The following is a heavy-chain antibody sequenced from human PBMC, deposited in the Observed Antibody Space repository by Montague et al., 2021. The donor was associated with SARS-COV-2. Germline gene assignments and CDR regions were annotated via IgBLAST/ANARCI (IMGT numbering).Heavy chain of an antibody. Sequence: SETLSLTYTVSGGSMSDHYWAWIRQPPGEGLEWLAYIYYSGGINSNASLKSRVSMSVDTSKNQFSLKLTSVTAADTAVYYCARAVSVRRAVNWFDPWGQGTLVTVSS. V-gene: IGHV4-59*11. CDR2: IYYSGGI. J-gene: IGHJ5*02. CDR1: GGSMSDHY. CDR3: ARAVSVRRAVNWFDP. D-gene: IGHD3-10*01.